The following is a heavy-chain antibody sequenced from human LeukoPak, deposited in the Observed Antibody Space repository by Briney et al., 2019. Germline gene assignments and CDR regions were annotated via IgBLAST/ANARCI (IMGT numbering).Heavy chain of an antibody. J-gene: IGHJ4*02. Sequence: SETLSLTCTVSGGSISSGDYYWSWIRQPPGKGLEWIGYIYYSGSTNYNPSLKSRVTISVDTSKNQFSLKLSSVTAADTAVYYCARGGWLFTKFDYWGQGTLVTVSS. V-gene: IGHV4-61*08. D-gene: IGHD3-22*01. CDR1: GGSISSGDYY. CDR3: ARGGWLFTKFDY. CDR2: IYYSGST.